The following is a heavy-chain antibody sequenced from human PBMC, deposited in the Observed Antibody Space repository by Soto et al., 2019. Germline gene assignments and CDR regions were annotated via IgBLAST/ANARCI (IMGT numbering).Heavy chain of an antibody. Sequence: GGSLRLSCAASGFTFIDAWMSWVRQAPGAGLEWVGLIKGKTEGGTIDYAAPVKARFTISRDASKNTLYLQMNSLKTEDTAVYYCTTDPHSTGTKYWGQGTLVTVSS. D-gene: IGHD1-1*01. CDR1: GFTFIDAW. J-gene: IGHJ4*02. CDR3: TTDPHSTGTKY. CDR2: IKGKTEGGTI. V-gene: IGHV3-15*01.